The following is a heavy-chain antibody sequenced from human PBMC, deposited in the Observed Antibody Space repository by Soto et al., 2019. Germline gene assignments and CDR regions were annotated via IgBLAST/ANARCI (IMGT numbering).Heavy chain of an antibody. CDR1: GGSFSGYY. D-gene: IGHD6-13*01. J-gene: IGHJ6*03. Sequence: QVQLQQWGAGLLKPSETLSLTCAVYGGSFSGYYWSWIRQPPGKGLAWIGEINHSGSTNYNPSLKSRVTISVDTSKNQFSLKLSSVTAADTAVYYCARGKRVAAAGTYYYYYMDVWGKGTTVTVSS. CDR3: ARGKRVAAAGTYYYYYMDV. V-gene: IGHV4-34*01. CDR2: INHSGST.